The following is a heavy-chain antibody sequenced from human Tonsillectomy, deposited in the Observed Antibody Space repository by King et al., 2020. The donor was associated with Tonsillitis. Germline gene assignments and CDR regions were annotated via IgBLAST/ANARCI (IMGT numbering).Heavy chain of an antibody. J-gene: IGHJ3*02. Sequence: VQLQESGPGLVKPSQTLSLSCSVSGGSISSGDYYWSWIRQPPGKGLEWIGYIYYSGSTYYNPSLKSRVTISVDTSKNQFSLRLNSVTAADTAVYYCARVGPDDAFDIWGQGTMDTVSS. CDR3: ARVGPDDAFDI. D-gene: IGHD1-14*01. CDR1: GGSISSGDYY. V-gene: IGHV4-30-4*01. CDR2: IYYSGST.